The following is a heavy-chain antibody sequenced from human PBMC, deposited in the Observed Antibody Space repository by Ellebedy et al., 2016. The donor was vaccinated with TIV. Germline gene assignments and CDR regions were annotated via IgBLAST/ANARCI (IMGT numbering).Heavy chain of an antibody. CDR1: GFTFSSNW. CDR2: IKQDGSEK. J-gene: IGHJ4*02. CDR3: ARGRSFN. V-gene: IGHV3-7*03. Sequence: GESLKISCAASGFTFSSNWMSWVRQTPGKGLEWVAYIKQDGSEKYYVDSVKSRFTISRDNAKNSLYLQMNSLRAEDTAVYYCARGRSFNWGQGTLVTVSS. D-gene: IGHD3-10*01.